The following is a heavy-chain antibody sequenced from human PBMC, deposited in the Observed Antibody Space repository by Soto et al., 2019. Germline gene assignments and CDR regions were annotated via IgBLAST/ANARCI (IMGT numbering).Heavy chain of an antibody. CDR2: ISYDGSNK. V-gene: IGHV3-30*18. D-gene: IGHD5-18*01. CDR3: AKRGYGRYNWFDP. J-gene: IGHJ5*02. Sequence: LRLSCAASGFTFSSYGMHWVRQAPGKGLEWVAVISYDGSNKYYADSVKGRFTISRDNSKNTLYLQMNSLRAEDTAVYYCAKRGYGRYNWFDPWGQGTLVTVSS. CDR1: GFTFSSYG.